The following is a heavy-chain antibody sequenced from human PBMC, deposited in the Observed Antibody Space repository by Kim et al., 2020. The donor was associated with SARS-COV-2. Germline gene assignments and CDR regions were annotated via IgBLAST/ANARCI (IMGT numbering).Heavy chain of an antibody. Sequence: KGRFTISRDNAKNSLYLQMNRLRAEDTAVYYCARDSHLLVPAASYNWFDPWGQGTLVTVSS. V-gene: IGHV3-11*01. D-gene: IGHD2-2*01. CDR3: ARDSHLLVPAASYNWFDP. J-gene: IGHJ5*02.